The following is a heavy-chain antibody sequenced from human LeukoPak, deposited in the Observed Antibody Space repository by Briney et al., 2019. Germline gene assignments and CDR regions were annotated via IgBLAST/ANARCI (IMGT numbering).Heavy chain of an antibody. Sequence: PSETLSLTCTVSGDSISTYYYNWIRQPAGKGLEWIGRIYTTGSTHYNPSLKSRVSISLDTSKNQIYLELSSVTAADTAVYYCARDSDYDFWSGSRYDYYMDVWGKGTTVTVSS. V-gene: IGHV4-4*07. J-gene: IGHJ6*03. CDR3: ARDSDYDFWSGSRYDYYMDV. CDR1: GDSISTYY. D-gene: IGHD3-3*01. CDR2: IYTTGST.